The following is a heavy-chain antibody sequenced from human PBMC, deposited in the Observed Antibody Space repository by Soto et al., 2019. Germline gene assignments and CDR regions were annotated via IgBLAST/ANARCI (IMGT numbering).Heavy chain of an antibody. CDR3: AMXTEAINWNYGPPPSFDY. CDR1: GFTFSSYG. D-gene: IGHD1-7*01. J-gene: IGHJ4*02. Sequence: GGSLRLSCAASGFTFSSYGMHWVRQAPGKGLEWVAVISYDGSNKYYADSVEGRFTISRDNSKNTLYLQMNSLRAEDTAVYYCAMXTEAINWNYGPPPSFDYWGRGTLVTVSS. CDR2: ISYDGSNK. V-gene: IGHV3-30*03.